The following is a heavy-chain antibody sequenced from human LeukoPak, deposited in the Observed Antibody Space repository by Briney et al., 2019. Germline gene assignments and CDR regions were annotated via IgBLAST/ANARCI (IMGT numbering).Heavy chain of an antibody. CDR1: GGSISSYY. CDR2: IYYSGST. D-gene: IGHD3-22*01. Sequence: PSETLSLTCAVSGGSISSYYWSWIRQPPGKGLEWIGYIYYSGSTNYNPSLKSRVTISVDTSKNQFSLKLSSVTAADTAVYYCARDANQDSSGYCGLDWSQGTLVTVSS. J-gene: IGHJ4*02. V-gene: IGHV4-59*01. CDR3: ARDANQDSSGYCGLD.